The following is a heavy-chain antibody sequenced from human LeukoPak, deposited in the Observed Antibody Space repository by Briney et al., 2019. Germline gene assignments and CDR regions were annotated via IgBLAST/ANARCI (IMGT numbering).Heavy chain of an antibody. CDR2: INYSGST. CDR3: AREASGMDV. J-gene: IGHJ6*02. V-gene: IGHV4-59*01. Sequence: PSQTLFLTCTLSGGSIISYYWSWIRQPPGKGLEWIGYINYSGSTNYNPSLKSRVTISVDTSTNQFPLKLSSVTAADTAVHYCAREASGMDVWGQGTTVTVSS. CDR1: GGSIISYY.